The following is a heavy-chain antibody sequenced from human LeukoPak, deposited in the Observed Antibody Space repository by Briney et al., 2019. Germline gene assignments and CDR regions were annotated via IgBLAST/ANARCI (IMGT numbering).Heavy chain of an antibody. V-gene: IGHV4-34*01. CDR3: ARAHDYGGNRRYYFDY. J-gene: IGHJ4*02. CDR2: INHSGST. D-gene: IGHD4-23*01. CDR1: GGSFSGYY. Sequence: SETLSLTCAVYGGSFSGYYWSWIRQPPGKGLEWIGEINHSGSTNYNPSLKSRVTISVDTSKNQFSLKLSSVTAADTAVYYCARAHDYGGNRRYYFDYWGQGTLVTVSS.